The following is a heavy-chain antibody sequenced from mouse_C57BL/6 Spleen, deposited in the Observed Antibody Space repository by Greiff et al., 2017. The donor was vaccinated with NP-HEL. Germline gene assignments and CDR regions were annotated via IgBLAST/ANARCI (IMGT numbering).Heavy chain of an antibody. J-gene: IGHJ2*01. CDR2: IYPGDGDT. D-gene: IGHD2-2*01. V-gene: IGHV1-82*01. Sequence: QVQLKESGPELVKPGASVKISCKASGYAFSSSWMNWVKQRPGKGLEWIGRIYPGDGDTNYNGKFKGKATLTADKSSSTAYMQLSSLTSEDSAVYFCARLWLRASFDYWGQGTTLTVSS. CDR3: ARLWLRASFDY. CDR1: GYAFSSSW.